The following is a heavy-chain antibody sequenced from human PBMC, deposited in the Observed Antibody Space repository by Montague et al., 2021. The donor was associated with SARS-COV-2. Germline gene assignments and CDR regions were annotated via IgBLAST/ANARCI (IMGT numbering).Heavy chain of an antibody. V-gene: IGHV3-30*04. CDR2: ISEDRSKK. Sequence: SLRLSCVASVFTFSSYALPSVRQAPGKGLEWVAVISEDRSKKYYLDSLKVRFTISRDNSKNTLYLQMNSLRTEDTAVYYCARDRSWLILGELDYWGQGTLVTVSS. J-gene: IGHJ4*02. D-gene: IGHD6-19*01. CDR3: ARDRSWLILGELDY. CDR1: VFTFSSYA.